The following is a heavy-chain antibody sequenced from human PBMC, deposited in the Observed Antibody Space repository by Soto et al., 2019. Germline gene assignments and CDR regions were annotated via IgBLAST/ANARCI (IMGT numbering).Heavy chain of an antibody. Sequence: QVQLVESGGDVVQPGKSLRLSCAASGFPFSSFGLHWVRQAPGKGPEWVAVISADGTQKFYADSVMGRFTISRDNLRNSLFLQMNSLGPPDTAVYYCASTSHWGQGTQVTVSS. CDR3: ASTSH. CDR2: ISADGTQK. V-gene: IGHV3-30*03. CDR1: GFPFSSFG. J-gene: IGHJ4*02.